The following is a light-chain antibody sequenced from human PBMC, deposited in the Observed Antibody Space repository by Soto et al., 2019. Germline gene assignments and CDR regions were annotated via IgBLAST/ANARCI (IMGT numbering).Light chain of an antibody. J-gene: IGKJ1*01. V-gene: IGKV1-39*01. CDR2: AAS. CDR1: QSISSY. CDR3: QQRYSTPWT. Sequence: ENELTQSASTLSVSVGDRGTITCRASQSISSYLNWYQEKPGKAPNFLMYAASSLQSGVPSRFSGRRSGTDFTLTINSLQPQDFATYYCQQRYSTPWTCGQGTKVDIK.